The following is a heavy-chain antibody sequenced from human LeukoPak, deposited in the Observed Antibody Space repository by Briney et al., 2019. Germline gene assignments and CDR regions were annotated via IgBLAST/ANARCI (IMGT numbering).Heavy chain of an antibody. J-gene: IGHJ4*02. CDR3: ARGPPNWGMVGY. CDR2: MKSNNGHT. V-gene: IGHV1-8*01. Sequence: VASVKVSCKASGYTFTSFDFNWVRQATGQGLEWMGWMKSNNGHTGHAQKFQGRVTMTRDTSISTAYMELSSLTFEDTAVYYCARGPPNWGMVGYWGQGTLVTVSS. CDR1: GYTFTSFD. D-gene: IGHD7-27*01.